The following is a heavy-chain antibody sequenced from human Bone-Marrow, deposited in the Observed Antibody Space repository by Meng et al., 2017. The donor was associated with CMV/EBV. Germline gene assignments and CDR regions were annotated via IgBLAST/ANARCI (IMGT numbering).Heavy chain of an antibody. D-gene: IGHD6-13*01. J-gene: IGHJ6*02. V-gene: IGHV3-30-3*01. CDR2: ISYNGNKK. CDR3: ARDLVAAPGGFDYFYGMDV. Sequence: GESLKISCTASGFTFNSHVMYWVRQAPGKGPECVAVISYNGNKKYYIDSVKGRFTISRDNSKSTLYLQMNSLRSDDTSVYYCARDLVAAPGGFDYFYGMDVCGQGTTVTVSS. CDR1: GFTFNSHV.